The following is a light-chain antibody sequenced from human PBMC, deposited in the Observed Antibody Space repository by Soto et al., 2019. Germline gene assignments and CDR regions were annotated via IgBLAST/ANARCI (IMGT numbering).Light chain of an antibody. CDR3: QQRSNWPIT. J-gene: IGKJ5*01. CDR2: DAS. Sequence: EIVMTQTPVTLSVSPGERATLSCRPSQSVSSYLAWYQQKPGQAPRLLIYDASSRPTDIPARFSGSGSGTDFTLTISSLEPEDFALYYCQQRSNWPITFGQGRLLEVK. V-gene: IGKV3-11*01. CDR1: QSVSSY.